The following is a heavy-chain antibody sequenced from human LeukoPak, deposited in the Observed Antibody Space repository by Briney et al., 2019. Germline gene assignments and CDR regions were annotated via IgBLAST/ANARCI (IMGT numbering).Heavy chain of an antibody. CDR1: GGSISSRH. J-gene: IGHJ6*03. CDR2: ISHSGST. CDR3: ARTYSDFRSAYSSWGANRGDYYYYMDV. D-gene: IGHD3-3*01. V-gene: IGHV4-59*11. Sequence: SETLTLTCTVSGGSISSRHWSWIRQPPGKGLEWIGHISHSGSTNYNPSLESRVTMSVDTSKNQFSLNLRSVTAADTAFYYCARTYSDFRSAYSSWGANRGDYYYYMDVWGKGTTVTVSS.